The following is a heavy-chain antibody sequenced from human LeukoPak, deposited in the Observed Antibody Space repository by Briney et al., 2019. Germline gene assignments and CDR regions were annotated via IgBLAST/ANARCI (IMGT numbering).Heavy chain of an antibody. J-gene: IGHJ3*02. V-gene: IGHV4-59*12. Sequence: SETLSLTCTVSGGSISSYYWSWIRQPPGKGLEWIGYIYYSGSTNYNPSLKSRVTISVDTSKNQFSLKLSSVTAADTAVYYCARGRSPPIWGRGTMVTVSS. CDR3: ARGRSPPI. CDR2: IYYSGST. CDR1: GGSISSYY. D-gene: IGHD2-15*01.